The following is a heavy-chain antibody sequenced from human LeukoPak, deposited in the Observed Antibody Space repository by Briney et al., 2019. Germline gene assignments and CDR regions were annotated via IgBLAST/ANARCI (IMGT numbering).Heavy chain of an antibody. V-gene: IGHV3-23*01. CDR3: AKGEHYYGSGSYVDFDY. CDR1: GFTFSSYA. D-gene: IGHD3-10*01. Sequence: GGSLRLSCAASGFTFSSYAMSWVRQTPGKGLEWVSAISGSGGTTYYAASVKGWLTMSRDNSKNTLYLQMNSLGAEDTAVYYCAKGEHYYGSGSYVDFDYWGQGTLVTVSS. CDR2: ISGSGGTT. J-gene: IGHJ4*02.